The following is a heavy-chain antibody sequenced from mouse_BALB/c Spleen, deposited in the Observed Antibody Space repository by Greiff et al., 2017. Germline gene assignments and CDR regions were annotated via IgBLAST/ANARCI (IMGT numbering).Heavy chain of an antibody. CDR3: ARTTVVPPWYFDV. CDR1: GYAFSSYW. V-gene: IGHV1-80*01. J-gene: IGHJ1*01. Sequence: QVHVKQSGAELVRPGSSVKISCKASGYAFSSYWMNWVKQRPGQGLEWIGQIYPGDGDTNYNGKFKGKATLTADKSSSTAYMQLSSLTSEDSAVYFCARTTVVPPWYFDVWGAGTTVTVSS. CDR2: IYPGDGDT. D-gene: IGHD1-1*01.